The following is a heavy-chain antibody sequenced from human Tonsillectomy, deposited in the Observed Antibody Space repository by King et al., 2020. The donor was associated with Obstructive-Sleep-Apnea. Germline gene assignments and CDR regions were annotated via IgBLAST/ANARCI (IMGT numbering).Heavy chain of an antibody. CDR2: INHSGST. Sequence: VQLQQWGAGLLKPSETLSLTCAVYGGSFSGYYWSWIRQPPGKGLEWIGEINHSGSTNYNPSLKSRVTISVDTSKNRFSLKLSSVTAADTAVYYCATFYYDYVWGSYRPGLDYWGQGTLVTVSS. V-gene: IGHV4-34*01. D-gene: IGHD3-16*02. CDR1: GGSFSGYY. J-gene: IGHJ4*02. CDR3: ATFYYDYVWGSYRPGLDY.